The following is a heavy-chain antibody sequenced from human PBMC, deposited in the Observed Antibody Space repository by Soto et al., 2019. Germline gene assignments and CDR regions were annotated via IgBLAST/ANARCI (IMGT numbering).Heavy chain of an antibody. CDR1: RGTFTTDA. J-gene: IGHJ4*02. CDR3: VRGGHNSGWYRTFDF. CDR2: IIPVFGPP. D-gene: IGHD6-13*01. Sequence: SVKVSCKSSRGTFTTDAISWVRQAPGQGLEWMGVIIPVFGPPTYAQRFQGRVTISADESTSTAHLELSNLRSEDTAIYYCVRGGHNSGWYRTFDFWGQGTLVTISS. V-gene: IGHV1-69*13.